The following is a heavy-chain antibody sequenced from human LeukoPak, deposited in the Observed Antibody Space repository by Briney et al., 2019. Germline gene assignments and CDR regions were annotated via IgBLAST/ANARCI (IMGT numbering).Heavy chain of an antibody. V-gene: IGHV3-20*04. CDR3: ARERTYYYDSNPDYFDY. J-gene: IGHJ4*02. D-gene: IGHD3-22*01. CDR1: GFTLDDYG. CDR2: INWNGGST. Sequence: GGSLRLSCAASGFTLDDYGMSWVRQAPGKGLEWVSGINWNGGSTGYADSVKGRFTISRDNAKNSLYLQTNSLRAGDTALYYCARERTYYYDSNPDYFDYWGQGTLVTVSS.